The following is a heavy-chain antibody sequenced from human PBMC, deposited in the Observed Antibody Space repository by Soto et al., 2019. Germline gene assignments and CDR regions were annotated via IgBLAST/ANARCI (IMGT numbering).Heavy chain of an antibody. V-gene: IGHV3-30*18. D-gene: IGHD3-3*01. CDR1: GFTFSNYG. CDR2: ISDDGSNK. J-gene: IGHJ6*02. Sequence: PGGSLRLSCAASGFTFSNYGMHWVCQAPGKGLEWVAFISDDGSNKYYADSMKGRFTMSRDNSKSTLYLQMNSLRVEDTAVYYCTKRRNVLRFLEWSSGMEVWGQGTTVTVSS. CDR3: TKRRNVLRFLEWSSGMEV.